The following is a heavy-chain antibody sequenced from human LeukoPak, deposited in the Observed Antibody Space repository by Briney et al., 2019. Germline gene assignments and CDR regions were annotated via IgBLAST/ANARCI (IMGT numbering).Heavy chain of an antibody. J-gene: IGHJ4*02. CDR3: ARDGEIAAAGNFDY. CDR2: INPNSGGT. CDR1: GYTFTGYY. V-gene: IGHV1-2*02. D-gene: IGHD6-13*01. Sequence: RASVKVSCKASGYTFTGYYMHWVRQAPGQGLEWMGWINPNSGGTNYAQKFQGRVTMTRDTSISTAYMELSRLRSDDTAVYYCARDGEIAAAGNFDYWGQGTLVTVSS.